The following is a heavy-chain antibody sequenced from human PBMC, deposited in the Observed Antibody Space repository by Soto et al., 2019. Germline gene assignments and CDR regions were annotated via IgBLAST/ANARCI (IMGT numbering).Heavy chain of an antibody. J-gene: IGHJ4*02. Sequence: ASVKVSCKASGYTFTSYYMHWVRQAPGQGLEWLGWISTDNGDTKYAQKIQARVTLTTDTATTTVYMELTSLRPDDTAVYYCTRGAKYHDILTGYFVNDHWGQGTLVTVSS. CDR1: GYTFTSYY. D-gene: IGHD3-9*01. V-gene: IGHV1-18*04. CDR2: ISTDNGDT. CDR3: TRGAKYHDILTGYFVNDH.